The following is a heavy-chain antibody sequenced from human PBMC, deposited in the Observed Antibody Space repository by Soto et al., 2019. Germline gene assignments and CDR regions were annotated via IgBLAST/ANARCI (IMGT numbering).Heavy chain of an antibody. Sequence: SETLSLTCAVSGHSISSGFYYWGWIRQPPGKGLEWIGSMYHSGSTYYNPSLKSRVTMSVDTSKNQFSLKLSSVTAADTAVYYCARDLNYYYGMDVWGQGTTVTVS. V-gene: IGHV4-38-2*02. CDR1: GHSISSGFYY. CDR3: ARDLNYYYGMDV. CDR2: MYHSGST. J-gene: IGHJ6*02.